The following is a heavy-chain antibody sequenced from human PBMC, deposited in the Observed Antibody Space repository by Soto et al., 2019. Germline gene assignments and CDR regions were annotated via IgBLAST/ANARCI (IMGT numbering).Heavy chain of an antibody. V-gene: IGHV4-30-2*01. J-gene: IGHJ6*02. CDR1: GGSISSGGYS. CDR3: ARGGASLIAARLYYYYGMDV. CDR2: IYHSGST. D-gene: IGHD6-6*01. Sequence: PSETLSLTCAVSGGSISSGGYSWSWIRQPPGKGLEWIGYIYHSGSTYYNPPLKSRVTISVDRSKNQFSLKLSSVTAADTAVYYCARGGASLIAARLYYYYGMDVWGQGTTVTVSS.